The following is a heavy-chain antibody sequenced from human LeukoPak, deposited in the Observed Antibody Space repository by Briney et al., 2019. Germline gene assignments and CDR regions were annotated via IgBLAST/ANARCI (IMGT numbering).Heavy chain of an antibody. Sequence: SETLSLTCTVSGGSISSGSYYWSWIRPPAGKGLEWIGRIYTSGSTNYNPSLKSRVTISVDTSKNQFSLKLSSVTAADTAVYYCASPDLVGGDAFDIWGQGTMVTVSS. CDR2: IYTSGST. CDR3: ASPDLVGGDAFDI. CDR1: GGSISSGSYY. V-gene: IGHV4-61*02. J-gene: IGHJ3*02. D-gene: IGHD2-8*02.